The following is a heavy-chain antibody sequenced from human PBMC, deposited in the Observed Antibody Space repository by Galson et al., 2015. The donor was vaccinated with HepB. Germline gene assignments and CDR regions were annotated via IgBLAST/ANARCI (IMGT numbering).Heavy chain of an antibody. V-gene: IGHV5-51*01. CDR2: IYPGDSDT. CDR3: ASSHYYDSSGYYPYYFDY. CDR1: GYSFTSYW. J-gene: IGHJ4*02. Sequence: QSGAEVKKPGESLKISCKGSGYSFTSYWIGWVRQMPGKGLEWMGIIYPGDSDTRYSPSFQGQVTISADKSISTAYLQWSSLKALDTAMYYCASSHYYDSSGYYPYYFDYWGQGTLVTVSS. D-gene: IGHD3-22*01.